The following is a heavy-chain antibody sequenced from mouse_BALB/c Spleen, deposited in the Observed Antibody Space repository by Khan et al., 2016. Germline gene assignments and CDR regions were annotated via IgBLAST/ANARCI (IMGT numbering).Heavy chain of an antibody. Sequence: QIQLVQSGPELKKPGETVKISCKASGYTFTDYSIHWVKQAPGKGLKWMGWINTETGEPTYADDFKGRFAFSLETSASTAYLQINNLKYEATATYFWASPWIRRAGFAYRGEGTLVTVSA. V-gene: IGHV9-2-1*01. CDR3: ASPWIRRAGFAY. CDR1: GYTFTDYS. J-gene: IGHJ3*01. D-gene: IGHD6-1*01. CDR2: INTETGEP.